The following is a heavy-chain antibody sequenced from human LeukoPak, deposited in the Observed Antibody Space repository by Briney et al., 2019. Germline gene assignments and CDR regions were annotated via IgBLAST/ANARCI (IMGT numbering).Heavy chain of an antibody. CDR2: IYYSGST. CDR1: GGSISSSSYY. D-gene: IGHD3-16*02. CDR3: ARHYRRTQQFDY. V-gene: IGHV4-39*01. Sequence: SETLSLTCTVSGGSISSSSYYWGWIRQPPGKGLEWIGSIYYSGSTYYNPSLKSRVTIPVDTSKNQFSLKLSSVTAADTAVYYCARHYRRTQQFDYWGQGTLVTVSS. J-gene: IGHJ4*02.